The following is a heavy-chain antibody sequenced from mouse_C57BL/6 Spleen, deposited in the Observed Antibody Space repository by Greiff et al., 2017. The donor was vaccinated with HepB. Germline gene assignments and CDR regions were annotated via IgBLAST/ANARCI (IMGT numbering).Heavy chain of an antibody. J-gene: IGHJ1*03. CDR1: GFTFSSYA. V-gene: IGHV5-4*01. Sequence: DVQLVESGGGLVKPGGSLKLSCAASGFTFSSYAMSWVRQTPEKRLEWVATISDGGSYTYYPDNVKGRFTISRDNAKNNLYLQMSHLKSEDTAMYYCATGSSYWYFDVWGTGTTVTVSS. CDR2: ISDGGSYT. CDR3: ATGSSYWYFDV. D-gene: IGHD1-1*01.